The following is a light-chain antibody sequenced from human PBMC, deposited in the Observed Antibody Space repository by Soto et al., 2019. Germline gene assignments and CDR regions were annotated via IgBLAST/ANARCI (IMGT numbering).Light chain of an antibody. CDR2: GAS. Sequence: EIVMTQSPGTLSLSPGERATLSCRASQNVNSNLAWYQQKPGQAPRLLISGASTRATGIPARFSGSVSGTEFTLTISSLKSEDVAVYDCHQYIKWPITFGQGTRLEIK. V-gene: IGKV3-15*01. CDR1: QNVNSN. CDR3: HQYIKWPIT. J-gene: IGKJ5*01.